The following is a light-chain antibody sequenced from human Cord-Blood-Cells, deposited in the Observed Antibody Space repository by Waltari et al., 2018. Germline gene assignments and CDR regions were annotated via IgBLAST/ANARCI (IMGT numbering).Light chain of an antibody. CDR2: WAS. CDR1: PSVLYSSNNKYY. CDR3: QQYYSTPWT. V-gene: IGKV4-1*01. Sequence: DIVMTQSPDSLAVSLGERATIHCKSSPSVLYSSNNKYYLAWDQQKPGQPPKLLIYWASTRESGVPDRFSGSGSGTDFTLTISSLQAEDVAVYYCQQYYSTPWTFGQGTKVEIK. J-gene: IGKJ1*01.